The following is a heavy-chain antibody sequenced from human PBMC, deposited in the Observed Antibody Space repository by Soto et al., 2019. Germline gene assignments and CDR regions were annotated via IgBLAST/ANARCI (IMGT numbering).Heavy chain of an antibody. J-gene: IGHJ6*02. CDR3: ATELLTMAPFGHYGLDV. V-gene: IGHV3-33*03. D-gene: IGHD3-10*01. Sequence: GSLRLSCAASGFTFSSYGMHWVRQAPGKGLEWVAVILNDGSKKYYVDSVKGRFTISRDSSKNTLDLQMNSLRAEDTAVYYCATELLTMAPFGHYGLDVWGQGTTVTVSS. CDR2: ILNDGSKK. CDR1: GFTFSSYG.